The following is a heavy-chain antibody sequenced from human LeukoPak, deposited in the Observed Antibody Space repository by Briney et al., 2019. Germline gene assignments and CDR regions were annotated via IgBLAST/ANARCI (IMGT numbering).Heavy chain of an antibody. D-gene: IGHD3-22*01. J-gene: IGHJ4*02. Sequence: ASVKVSCKASGYTFTSYGISWVRQAPGQGLEWMGWISAYNGNTNYAQKLQGRVTMTTDTSTSTAYMELRSLRSNDTAVYYCARENYYDSSDDYWGQGTLVTVSS. V-gene: IGHV1-18*01. CDR3: ARENYYDSSDDY. CDR1: GYTFTSYG. CDR2: ISAYNGNT.